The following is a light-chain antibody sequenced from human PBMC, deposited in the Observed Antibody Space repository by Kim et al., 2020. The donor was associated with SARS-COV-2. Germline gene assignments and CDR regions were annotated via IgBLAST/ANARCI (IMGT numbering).Light chain of an antibody. Sequence: AVGQASRITCEGDSLRSYYASWYQQKPGQAPVLVIYEKNNRPAGIPDRCAGSSSGNTASLTITGAQAEDEADYYCNSRESGVNHVVFGGGTKLTVL. CDR3: NSRESGVNHVV. CDR1: SLRSYY. V-gene: IGLV3-19*01. J-gene: IGLJ3*02. CDR2: EKN.